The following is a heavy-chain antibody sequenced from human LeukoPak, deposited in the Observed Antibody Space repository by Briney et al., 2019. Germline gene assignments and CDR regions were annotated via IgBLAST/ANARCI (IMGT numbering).Heavy chain of an antibody. V-gene: IGHV1-2*02. CDR2: INPYSGGT. Sequence: GASVKVSCKASGYTFTSYDINWVRQAPGQGLEWMGWINPYSGGTIYAQKFQGRVTMTGDTSIGTAYMDLSRLTSDDTAVFYCARGDSSSYYYLEYWGQGTLVTVSS. CDR3: ARGDSSSYYYLEY. CDR1: GYTFTSYD. J-gene: IGHJ4*02. D-gene: IGHD6-13*01.